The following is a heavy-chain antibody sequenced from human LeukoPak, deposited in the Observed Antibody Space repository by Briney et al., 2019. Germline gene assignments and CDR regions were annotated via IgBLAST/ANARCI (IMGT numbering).Heavy chain of an antibody. Sequence: ASVNVSCTASGGTFSSYAISWVRQAPGQGLEWMGGIIPIFGTANYTQKFQGRVTVTADESTSTAYMELSSLRSEDTAVYYCASASLRIAAAGTWYYYGMDVWGQGTTVTVSS. CDR3: ASASLRIAAAGTWYYYGMDV. V-gene: IGHV1-69*13. D-gene: IGHD6-13*01. CDR2: IIPIFGTA. CDR1: GGTFSSYA. J-gene: IGHJ6*02.